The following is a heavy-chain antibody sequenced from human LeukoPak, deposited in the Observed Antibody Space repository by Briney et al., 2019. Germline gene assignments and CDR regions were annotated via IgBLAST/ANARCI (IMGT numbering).Heavy chain of an antibody. CDR3: RAATRYLDYYYDY. Sequence: PGGSLRLSCAASRFTFSIFDMHWVRQAPGKGLEWIAVISSDGTNKYYADSVRGRFTISRDNSKDTLYLQMSSLRIEDTAIYYCRAATRYLDYYYDYWGQGTLVTVSS. CDR2: ISSDGTNK. CDR1: RFTFSIFD. D-gene: IGHD3-22*01. V-gene: IGHV3-30*03. J-gene: IGHJ4*02.